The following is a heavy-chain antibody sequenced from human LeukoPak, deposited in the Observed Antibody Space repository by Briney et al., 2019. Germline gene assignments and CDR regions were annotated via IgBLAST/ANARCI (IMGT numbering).Heavy chain of an antibody. J-gene: IGHJ4*02. Sequence: SETLSLTCTVSGGSIGSYYWSWIRQPPGKGLEWIGYIYYSGSTNYNPSLKSRVSISVDTSKNQFSLKLSSVTAADTAVYYCARTGSTVTMLYPFDHWGQGTLVTVSS. V-gene: IGHV4-59*01. CDR3: ARTGSTVTMLYPFDH. CDR2: IYYSGST. CDR1: GGSIGSYY. D-gene: IGHD4-17*01.